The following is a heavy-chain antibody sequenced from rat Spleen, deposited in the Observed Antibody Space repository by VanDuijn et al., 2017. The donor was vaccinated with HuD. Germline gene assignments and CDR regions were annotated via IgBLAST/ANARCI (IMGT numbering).Heavy chain of an antibody. CDR2: ISYDGGST. Sequence: EVQLVESGGGLVQPGRSLKLSCAASGFTFSNYGMAWVRQTPTKGLEWVASISYDGGSTYYRDSVQGRFTISRDNAKSSLYLQMDSLRSEDTATYYCATAGSRVSRFAYWGQGTLVTVSS. D-gene: IGHD1-4*01. V-gene: IGHV5-20*01. J-gene: IGHJ3*01. CDR1: GFTFSNYG. CDR3: ATAGSRVSRFAY.